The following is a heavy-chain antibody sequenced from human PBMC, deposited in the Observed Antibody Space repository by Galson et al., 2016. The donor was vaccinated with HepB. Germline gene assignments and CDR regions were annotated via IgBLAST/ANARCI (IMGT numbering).Heavy chain of an antibody. Sequence: CAISGDSVTSDNTCWNWIRQSPSRGLEWLGRTYYRSKWFNDYADSVNSRITVTSDTSKNQFSLQLDSVTPDDTATYFCTRGYMGNGIDGWGQGITVTVS. CDR2: TYYRSKWFN. D-gene: IGHD5-18*01. V-gene: IGHV6-1*01. CDR1: GDSVTSDNTC. CDR3: TRGYMGNGIDG. J-gene: IGHJ6*02.